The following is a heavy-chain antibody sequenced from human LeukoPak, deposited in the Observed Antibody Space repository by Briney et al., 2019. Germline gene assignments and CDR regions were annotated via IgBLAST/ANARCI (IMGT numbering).Heavy chain of an antibody. CDR2: ISGSGGST. J-gene: IGHJ4*02. D-gene: IGHD3-3*01. V-gene: IGHV3-23*01. Sequence: GGSLRLSCAASGFTFSSYAMSWVRQAPGKGLEWVSAISGSGGSTYYADSVKGRFTISRDNSKNTLYLQMNSLRAEDTAVYYCAKDHLSGAKYYDFWSGYSVFDYWGQGTLVTVSS. CDR3: AKDHLSGAKYYDFWSGYSVFDY. CDR1: GFTFSSYA.